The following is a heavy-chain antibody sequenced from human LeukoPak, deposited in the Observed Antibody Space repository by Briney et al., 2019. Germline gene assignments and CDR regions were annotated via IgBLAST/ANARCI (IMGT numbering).Heavy chain of an antibody. J-gene: IGHJ4*02. Sequence: ASVKVSCKPSGYTLIDHYLHWVRQAPGQGLESLGWIDPDTGDTNYPQKFQGRVTMSRDTSISTAYMELNRLRSDDTAVYYCARAGHNSNSGGYDFWGLGTLVTVSS. CDR2: IDPDTGDT. CDR3: ARAGHNSNSGGYDF. CDR1: GYTLIDHY. V-gene: IGHV1-2*02. D-gene: IGHD3-22*01.